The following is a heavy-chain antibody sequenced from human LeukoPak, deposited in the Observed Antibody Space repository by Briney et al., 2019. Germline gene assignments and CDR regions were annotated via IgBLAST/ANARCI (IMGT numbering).Heavy chain of an antibody. Sequence: PGGSLRLSCAASGFTFDDYGMSWVRQAPGKGLEWVSIIYSGGGTYYADSVKGRFTISRDNSKNTLYLQMNSLRAEDTAVYYCARPHPPTAPPYYFDYWGQGTLVTVSS. J-gene: IGHJ4*02. CDR1: GFTFDDYG. CDR2: IYSGGGT. D-gene: IGHD4-17*01. V-gene: IGHV3-66*04. CDR3: ARPHPPTAPPYYFDY.